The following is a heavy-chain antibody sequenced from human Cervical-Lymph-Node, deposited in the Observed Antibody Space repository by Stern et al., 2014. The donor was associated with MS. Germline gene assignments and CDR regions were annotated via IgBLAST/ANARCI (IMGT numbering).Heavy chain of an antibody. D-gene: IGHD1-7*01. CDR3: LRPDIIGTIGN. J-gene: IGHJ4*02. CDR2: VYYTGST. Sequence: QVQLQESGPGLVKPSETLSLPCTVSGGSITSSSYYWGWIRQPPGRGLEYIGTVYYTGSTFYDPSLKRRVTISVDTSKNQVALQLTSVPAADTAFFYCLRPDIIGTIGNWGQGTLVTVSS. CDR1: GGSITSSSYY. V-gene: IGHV4-39*01.